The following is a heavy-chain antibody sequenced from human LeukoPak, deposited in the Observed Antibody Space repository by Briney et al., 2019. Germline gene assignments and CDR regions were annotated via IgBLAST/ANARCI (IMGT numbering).Heavy chain of an antibody. D-gene: IGHD3-22*01. CDR3: ARETPYYYDSSGYDY. CDR1: GFTFSSYW. Sequence: GGSLRLSCAASGFTFSSYWMSWVRQAPGKGLEWVSYISSSSSTIYYADSVKGRFTISRDNAKNSLYLQMNSLRDEDTAVYYCARETPYYYDSSGYDYWGQGTLVTVSS. V-gene: IGHV3-48*02. J-gene: IGHJ4*02. CDR2: ISSSSSTI.